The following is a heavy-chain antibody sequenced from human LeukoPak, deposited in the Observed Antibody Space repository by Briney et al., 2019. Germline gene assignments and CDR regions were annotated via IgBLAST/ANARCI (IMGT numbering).Heavy chain of an antibody. V-gene: IGHV3-48*04. CDR1: GFTFSSYS. J-gene: IGHJ4*02. CDR2: ISSSSSTI. D-gene: IGHD3-22*01. Sequence: GGSLRLSCAASGFTFSSYSMNWVRQAPGKGLEWVSYISSSSSTIYYADSVKGRFTISRDNAKNSLYLQMNSLRAEDTAVYYCARCDSSGYYYVDYWGQGTLVTVSS. CDR3: ARCDSSGYYYVDY.